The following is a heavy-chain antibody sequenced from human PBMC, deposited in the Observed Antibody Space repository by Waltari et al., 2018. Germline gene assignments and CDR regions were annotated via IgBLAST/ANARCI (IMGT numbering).Heavy chain of an antibody. J-gene: IGHJ6*03. CDR3: AAPAGYYYDSSSPYYYYYMDV. D-gene: IGHD3-22*01. Sequence: QVQLVQSGAEVKKPGSSVQVSCKASGGTFSSYAISWVRQAPGQGLECMGGIYPIFGTANYGQKVQGRVTSTADESTITAYMELSSLRSEDTAVYYCAAPAGYYYDSSSPYYYYYMDVWGKGTTVTVSS. CDR1: GGTFSSYA. V-gene: IGHV1-69*12. CDR2: IYPIFGTA.